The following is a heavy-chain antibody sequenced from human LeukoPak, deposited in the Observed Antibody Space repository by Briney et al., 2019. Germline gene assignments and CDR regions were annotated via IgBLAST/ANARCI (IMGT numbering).Heavy chain of an antibody. CDR2: IIPIFGTA. CDR1: GGTFSSYA. Sequence: ASVKVSCKASGGTFSSYAISWVRQAPGQGLEWMGGIIPIFGTANYAQKFQGRVTITADESTSTAYMELSSLRSEDTAVYYCANLPSPVIAAAGTTGDYFIDYWGQGTLVTVSS. V-gene: IGHV1-69*13. D-gene: IGHD6-13*01. CDR3: ANLPSPVIAAAGTTGDYFIDY. J-gene: IGHJ4*02.